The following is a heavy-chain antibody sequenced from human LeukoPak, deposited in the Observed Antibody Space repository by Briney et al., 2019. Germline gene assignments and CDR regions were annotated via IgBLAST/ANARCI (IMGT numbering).Heavy chain of an antibody. V-gene: IGHV1-69*05. J-gene: IGHJ6*03. CDR3: ARHGHCTNGVCYSNYYYHMDV. CDR1: GGTFSSYA. CDR2: IIPIFGTA. Sequence: SVKVSCKASGGTFSSYAISWVRQAPGQGLEWMGGIIPIFGTANYAQKFQGRVTITTDESTSTAYMELSSLKASDTAVYYCARHGHCTNGVCYSNYYYHMDVWGKGTTVTVSS. D-gene: IGHD2-8*01.